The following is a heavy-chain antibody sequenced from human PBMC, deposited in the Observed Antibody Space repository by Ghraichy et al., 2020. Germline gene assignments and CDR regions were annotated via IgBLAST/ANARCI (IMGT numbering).Heavy chain of an antibody. CDR2: IYYSVST. D-gene: IGHD1-1*01. V-gene: IGHV4-39*01. Sequence: SQTLSLTCTVSVGSISSISYYWGWIRQPPGKGLEWIGSIYYSVSTYYNPSLKSRVPISVDTSKNQFSLKLSSVTAADTAVYYWSRLGKLDTSPHDYGGQGNRVTVSS. CDR3: SRLGKLDTSPHDY. CDR1: VGSISSISYY. J-gene: IGHJ4*02.